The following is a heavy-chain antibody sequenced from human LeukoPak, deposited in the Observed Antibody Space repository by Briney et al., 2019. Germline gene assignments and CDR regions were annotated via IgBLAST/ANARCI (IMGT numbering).Heavy chain of an antibody. CDR3: ARDPSPAQKYSSSSGRFGGDY. Sequence: PSETLSLTCTVSGYSISSGYYWGWIRQPPGKGLEWIGSIYHSGSTYYNPSLKSRVTISVDTSKNQFSLKLSSVTAADTAVYYCARDPSPAQKYSSSSGRFGGDYWGQGTLVTVSS. J-gene: IGHJ4*02. D-gene: IGHD6-6*01. CDR1: GYSISSGYY. V-gene: IGHV4-38-2*02. CDR2: IYHSGST.